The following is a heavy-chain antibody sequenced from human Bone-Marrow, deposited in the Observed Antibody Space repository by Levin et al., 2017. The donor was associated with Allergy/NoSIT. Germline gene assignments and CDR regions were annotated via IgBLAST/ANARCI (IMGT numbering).Heavy chain of an antibody. CDR2: IVPEYQLI. D-gene: IGHD2-15*01. CDR1: GLSFRNYA. V-gene: IGHV1-69*13. J-gene: IGHJ2*01. CDR3: ATDRGEIVVKPVTVSWYFAL. Sequence: SVKVSCKASGLSFRNYAISWVRQAPGKGLEWVGGIVPEYQLIKYAQKMEDRVTITADENTSTVYLELTSLRSEDTAVYYCATDRGEIVVKPVTVSWYFALWGRGTLVIVSS.